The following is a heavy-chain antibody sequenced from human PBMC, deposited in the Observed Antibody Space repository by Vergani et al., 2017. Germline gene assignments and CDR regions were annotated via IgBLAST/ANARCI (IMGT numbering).Heavy chain of an antibody. CDR3: AKVGRSEVAGTLGAFDI. D-gene: IGHD6-19*01. Sequence: EVQLLESGGDLVQPGGSLRLSCAASGFTFIMHAMSWVRQAPGKGLEWVSTLSASDRRTHYADSVKGRFTISRDNSKNTLFLHMNSLRPEDTAVYYCAKVGRSEVAGTLGAFDIWGQGTMVTVSS. CDR1: GFTFIMHA. V-gene: IGHV3-23*01. J-gene: IGHJ3*02. CDR2: LSASDRRT.